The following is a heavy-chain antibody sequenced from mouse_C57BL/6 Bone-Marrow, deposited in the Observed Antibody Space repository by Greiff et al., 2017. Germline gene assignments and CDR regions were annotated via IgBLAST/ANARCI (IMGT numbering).Heavy chain of an antibody. Sequence: DVMLVESGGDLVKPGGSLKLSCAASGFTFSSYGMSWVCQTPDKRLEWVATISSGGSYTYYPDSVKGRFTISRDNAKKTLYLQMSRLKSEDTAIYYCARGRNNDRAYAMDYWGQGTSVTVSS. J-gene: IGHJ4*01. CDR1: GFTFSSYG. V-gene: IGHV5-6*02. D-gene: IGHD1-3*01. CDR2: ISSGGSYT. CDR3: ARGRNNDRAYAMDY.